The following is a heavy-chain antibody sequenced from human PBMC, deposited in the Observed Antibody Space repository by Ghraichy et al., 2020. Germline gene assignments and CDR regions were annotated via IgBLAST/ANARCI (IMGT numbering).Heavy chain of an antibody. Sequence: LSLTCAASGFTFDDYTMHWVRQAPGKGLEWVSLISWDGGSTYYADSVKGRFTISRDNSKNSLYLQMNSLRTEDTALYYCAKDSGGPYYFDYWGQGTLVTVSS. V-gene: IGHV3-43*01. CDR1: GFTFDDYT. CDR3: AKDSGGPYYFDY. D-gene: IGHD2-15*01. J-gene: IGHJ4*02. CDR2: ISWDGGST.